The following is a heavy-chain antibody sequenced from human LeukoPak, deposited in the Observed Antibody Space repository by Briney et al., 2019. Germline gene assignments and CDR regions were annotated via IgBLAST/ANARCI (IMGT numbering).Heavy chain of an antibody. J-gene: IGHJ5*02. Sequence: QPGRSLRLSCAASGFTVSSDGMHWVRQAPGKGLEWVAVISYDGSNKYYADSVKGRFTISRDNSKNTLYLQMNSLRAEDTAVYYCAKASYDYGAGPWGQGTLVTVSS. CDR3: AKASYDYGAGP. D-gene: IGHD3-16*01. CDR1: GFTVSSDG. V-gene: IGHV3-30*18. CDR2: ISYDGSNK.